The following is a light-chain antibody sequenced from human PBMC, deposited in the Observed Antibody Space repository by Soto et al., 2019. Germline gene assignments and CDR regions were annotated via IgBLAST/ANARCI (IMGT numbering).Light chain of an antibody. Sequence: EIVMTQSPGTLSLSPVERATLSCRASQSVTSSYLAWYQQKPGQAPRLLIYGASSRATGIPDRFSGSGSGTDFTLTINRLEPEDFAVYYCHPYGSSRTFGQGTKV. CDR3: HPYGSSRT. CDR2: GAS. V-gene: IGKV3-20*01. CDR1: QSVTSSY. J-gene: IGKJ1*01.